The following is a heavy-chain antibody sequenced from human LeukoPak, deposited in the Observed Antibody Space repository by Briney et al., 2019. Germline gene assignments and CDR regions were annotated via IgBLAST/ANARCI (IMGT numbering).Heavy chain of an antibody. Sequence: GGSLRLSCAASGFTFRGYAMSWVRQAPGKGLEWVSAIVCGGGTTFYADSVKGRFTISRDNSKNTVSLQMNSLRAEDTAVYYCAKARLSTGWAYNDYWGQGTLVTVSS. CDR3: AKARLSTGWAYNDY. CDR1: GFTFRGYA. V-gene: IGHV3-23*01. J-gene: IGHJ4*02. D-gene: IGHD6-19*01. CDR2: IVCGGGTT.